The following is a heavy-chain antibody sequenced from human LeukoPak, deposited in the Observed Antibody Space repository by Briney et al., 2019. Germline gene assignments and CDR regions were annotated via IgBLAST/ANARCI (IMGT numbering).Heavy chain of an antibody. CDR2: ISSDNKKE. CDR1: GFTFSDYT. V-gene: IGHV3-30*04. CDR3: ARPHSSDFWSGYYLNY. Sequence: GGSLRLSCAASGFTFSDYTLHWVRQAPGKGLEWLAIISSDNKKEYYADSVRGRFTISRDNSKSTLYLQMDRLRGDDTAVYYCARPHSSDFWSGYYLNYWGLGTLVAVS. J-gene: IGHJ4*02. D-gene: IGHD3-3*01.